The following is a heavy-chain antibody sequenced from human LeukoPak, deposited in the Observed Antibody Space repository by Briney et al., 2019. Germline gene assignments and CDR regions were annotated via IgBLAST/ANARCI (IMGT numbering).Heavy chain of an antibody. CDR1: GFSFSSYW. CDR2: INQDGRDK. D-gene: IGHD4-17*01. CDR3: ARDPPYGIDAFEI. J-gene: IGHJ3*02. Sequence: GGSLRLSCAAYGFSFSSYWMIWVRQAPGKGLEWVANINQDGRDKPYLYSVKGRFTISRDNAKNSLALQMNSLRAYDTAVYYCARDPPYGIDAFEIWGQGTMVTVSS. V-gene: IGHV3-7*01.